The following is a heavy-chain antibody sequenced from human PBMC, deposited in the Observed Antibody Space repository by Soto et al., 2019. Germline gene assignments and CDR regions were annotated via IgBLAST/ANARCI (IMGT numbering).Heavy chain of an antibody. CDR3: ASVDIVAMGQPDY. Sequence: SETLSLTCAVYGGSFSGYYWSWIRQPPGKGLEWIGEINHSGSTNYNPSLKSRVTISVDTSKNQFSLKLSSVTAADTAVYYCASVDIVAMGQPDYWGQGTLVTVS. V-gene: IGHV4-34*01. D-gene: IGHD5-12*01. J-gene: IGHJ4*02. CDR2: INHSGST. CDR1: GGSFSGYY.